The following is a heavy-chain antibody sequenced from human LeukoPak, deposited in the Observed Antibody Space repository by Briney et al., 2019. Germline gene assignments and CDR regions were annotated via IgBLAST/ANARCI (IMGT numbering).Heavy chain of an antibody. D-gene: IGHD6-6*01. Sequence: GGSLRLSCAASGFTFSSYNMNWVRQAPGKGLEWVSYISSSSSTVYYADSVKGRFTISRGNAKNSLYLQMNSLRAEDTAVYYCARDVRVAARLFGYYYGMDVWGQGTTVTVSS. CDR3: ARDVRVAARLFGYYYGMDV. V-gene: IGHV3-48*01. J-gene: IGHJ6*02. CDR1: GFTFSSYN. CDR2: ISSSSSTV.